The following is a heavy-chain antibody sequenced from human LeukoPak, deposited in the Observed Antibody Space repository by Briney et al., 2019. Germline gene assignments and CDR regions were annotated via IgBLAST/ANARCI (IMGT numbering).Heavy chain of an antibody. J-gene: IGHJ6*03. CDR2: IYSGGST. V-gene: IGHV3-66*02. CDR3: ARDRVDYGSGSYVGYYYYMDV. Sequence: PGGTLRLSCAASGFTVSSNYMSWVRQAPGKGLEWVSVIYSGGSTYYADSVKGRFTISRDNSKNTLYLQMNSLRAEDTAVYYCARDRVDYGSGSYVGYYYYMDVWGKGTTVTVSS. D-gene: IGHD3-10*01. CDR1: GFTVSSNY.